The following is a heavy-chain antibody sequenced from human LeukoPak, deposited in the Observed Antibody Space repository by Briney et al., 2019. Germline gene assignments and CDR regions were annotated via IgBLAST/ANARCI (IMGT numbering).Heavy chain of an antibody. CDR1: GYTFTSYG. Sequence: ASVKVSCKASGYTFTSYGISWVRQAPGQGLEWMGWISAYNGNTNYAQKLQGRVTMTTDTSMSTAYMELRSLRSDDTAVYYCARMGGYYDILTGYYPPLYYFDYWGQGTLVTVSS. J-gene: IGHJ4*02. CDR2: ISAYNGNT. V-gene: IGHV1-18*01. D-gene: IGHD3-9*01. CDR3: ARMGGYYDILTGYYPPLYYFDY.